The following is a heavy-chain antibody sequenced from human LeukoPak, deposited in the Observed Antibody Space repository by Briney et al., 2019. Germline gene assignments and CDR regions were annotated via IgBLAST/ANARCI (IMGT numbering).Heavy chain of an antibody. J-gene: IGHJ6*03. D-gene: IGHD4-11*01. Sequence: ASVKVSCKASGYTFTSYGISWVRQAPGQGLEWMGWISAYNGNTNYAQKLQGRVTMTTDTSTSTAYMELRSLRSDDTAVYYCARDLLYSNYYYMDVWGKGTTVTISS. CDR2: ISAYNGNT. V-gene: IGHV1-18*01. CDR1: GYTFTSYG. CDR3: ARDLLYSNYYYMDV.